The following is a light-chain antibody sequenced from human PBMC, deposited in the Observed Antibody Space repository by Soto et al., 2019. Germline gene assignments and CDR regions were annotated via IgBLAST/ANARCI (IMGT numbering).Light chain of an antibody. J-gene: IGLJ1*01. CDR2: EVT. V-gene: IGLV2-8*01. CDR3: SSYADSNSYV. CDR1: SSDVGGYNY. Sequence: QSVLTQPPSASGSPRQSVTISCTGTSSDVGGYNYVYWYQQHPGKAPKLMIYEVTKRPSGVPDRFSGSKSGNTASLTVSGLQAEDEADYYCSSYADSNSYVFGTGTKVTVL.